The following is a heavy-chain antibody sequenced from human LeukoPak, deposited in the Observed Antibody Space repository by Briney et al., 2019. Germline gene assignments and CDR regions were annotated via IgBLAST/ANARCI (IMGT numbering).Heavy chain of an antibody. V-gene: IGHV3-23*01. CDR2: ITGSGGDS. CDR3: AKKSLWSGPFDY. J-gene: IGHJ4*02. CDR1: GFIFSNYA. D-gene: IGHD3-3*01. Sequence: GGSLRLSCIVSGFIFSNYAMSWVRQAPGKGLEWVSIITGSGGDSYYADSVMGRFTLSRDNSKNTLYLQMNSLRAEDTALYFCAKKSLWSGPFDYWGQGTLVTVFS.